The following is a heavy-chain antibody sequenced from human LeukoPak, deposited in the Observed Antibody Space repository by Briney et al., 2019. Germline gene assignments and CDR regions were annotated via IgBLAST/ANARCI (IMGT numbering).Heavy chain of an antibody. CDR1: GYTFTSYD. J-gene: IGHJ5*02. CDR2: MNTNSGNT. CDR3: ARMHYYGSGSYNWFDP. Sequence: ASVKVSCKASGYTFTSYDINWVRQATGQGLEWMGWMNTNSGNTGYAQKFQGRVTMTRNTSISTAYMELSSLRSEDTAVYYCARMHYYGSGSYNWFDPWGQGTLVTVSS. V-gene: IGHV1-8*01. D-gene: IGHD3-10*01.